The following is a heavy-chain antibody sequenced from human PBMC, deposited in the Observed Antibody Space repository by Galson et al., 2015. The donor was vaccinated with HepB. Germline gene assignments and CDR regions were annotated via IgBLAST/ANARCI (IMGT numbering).Heavy chain of an antibody. CDR1: GFTFSNYG. CDR2: ISYDGTKN. V-gene: IGHV3-30*18. Sequence: SLRLSCAASGFTFSNYGMHWVRQSPGKGLEWVAVISYDGTKNYYADSVKGRFTISRDNSKNTLYLQMSVLRAEDTAVYYCAKGRYYYDSTGHFQHWGQGTLVTVSS. D-gene: IGHD3-22*01. CDR3: AKGRYYYDSTGHFQH. J-gene: IGHJ1*01.